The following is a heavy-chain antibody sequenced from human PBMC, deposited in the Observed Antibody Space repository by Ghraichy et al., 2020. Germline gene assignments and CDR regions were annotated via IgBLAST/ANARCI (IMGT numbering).Heavy chain of an antibody. J-gene: IGHJ6*02. D-gene: IGHD6-19*01. Sequence: ASVKVSCKASGYTFTSYYMHWVRQAPGQGLEWMGIINPSGGSTSYAQKFQGRVTMTRDTSTSTVYMELSSLRSEDTAVYYWARDIGPKQWLVPAYYYGMDVWGQGTTVTVSS. CDR3: ARDIGPKQWLVPAYYYGMDV. CDR2: INPSGGST. CDR1: GYTFTSYY. V-gene: IGHV1-46*01.